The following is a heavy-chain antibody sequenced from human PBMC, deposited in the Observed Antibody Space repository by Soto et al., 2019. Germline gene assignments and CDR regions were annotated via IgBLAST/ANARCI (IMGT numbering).Heavy chain of an antibody. V-gene: IGHV3-64D*08. D-gene: IGHD3-3*01. Sequence: SGGSLRLSCSASGFTFSSYAMHWVRQAPGKGLEYVSAISSNGGSTYYADSVKGRFTISRGNSKNTLYLQMSSLRAEDTAVYYCVKDRSLTYYDFWSGPDRPDFAYWGQGTLVIVSS. J-gene: IGHJ4*02. CDR1: GFTFSSYA. CDR2: ISSNGGST. CDR3: VKDRSLTYYDFWSGPDRPDFAY.